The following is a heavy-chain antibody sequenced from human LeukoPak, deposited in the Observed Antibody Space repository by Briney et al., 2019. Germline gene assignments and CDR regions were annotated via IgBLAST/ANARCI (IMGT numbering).Heavy chain of an antibody. CDR2: IYYSGST. CDR1: GGSISSYY. V-gene: IGHV4-59*12. J-gene: IGHJ4*02. D-gene: IGHD3-10*01. Sequence: SETLSLTSTVSGGSISSYYWSWIRQPPGKGLEWIAYIYYSGSTNYNPSLKSRVTISVDTSKNQFSLKLSSVTAADTAVYYCARDGEVLLWFGELSTFDYWGQGTLVTVSS. CDR3: ARDGEVLLWFGELSTFDY.